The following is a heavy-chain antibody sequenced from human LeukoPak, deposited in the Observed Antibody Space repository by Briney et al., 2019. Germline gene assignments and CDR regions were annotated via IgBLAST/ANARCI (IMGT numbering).Heavy chain of an antibody. CDR2: ISYDGSNK. Sequence: PGRSLRLSCAASGFTFSSYAMHWVRQAPGKGLEWVAVISYDGSNKYYADSVKGRFTISRDNSKNTLYLQMNSLRAEDTAVYYCARESEWFGSSMDVWGKGTTVTVSS. J-gene: IGHJ6*04. CDR1: GFTFSSYA. V-gene: IGHV3-30*04. CDR3: ARESEWFGSSMDV. D-gene: IGHD3-10*01.